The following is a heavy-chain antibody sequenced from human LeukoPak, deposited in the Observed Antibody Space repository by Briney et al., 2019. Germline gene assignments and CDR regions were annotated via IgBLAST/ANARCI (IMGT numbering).Heavy chain of an antibody. CDR1: GFTVSSDC. CDR2: IYSGGSK. J-gene: IGHJ3*02. Sequence: GGSLRLSCAASGFTVSSDCMSWVRQAPGKGLEWVSAIYSGGSKKYADSVKRRFTISRDNAKNTLYLQMSSLRAEETAVYYCARRLVGSYYHDAFDSWGQGTMVTVSS. CDR3: ARRLVGSYYHDAFDS. D-gene: IGHD1-26*01. V-gene: IGHV3-53*01.